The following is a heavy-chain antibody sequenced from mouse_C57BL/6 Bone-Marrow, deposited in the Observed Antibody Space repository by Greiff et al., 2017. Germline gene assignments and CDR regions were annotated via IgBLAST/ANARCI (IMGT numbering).Heavy chain of an antibody. Sequence: VQLQQPGAELVKPGASVKLSCKASGYTFTSYWMYWVQQRPGQGLEWIGMIHPNSGSTNYNEQFKSKATLTVDKSSSTAYMQLSSLTSEDSAVYYCALIYYYGSSYCYFDYWGKGTTLTVSS. CDR1: GYTFTSYW. D-gene: IGHD1-1*01. CDR3: ALIYYYGSSYCYFDY. V-gene: IGHV1-64*01. J-gene: IGHJ2*01. CDR2: IHPNSGST.